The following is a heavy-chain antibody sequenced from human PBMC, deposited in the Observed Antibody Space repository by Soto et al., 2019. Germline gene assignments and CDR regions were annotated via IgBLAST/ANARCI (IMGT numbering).Heavy chain of an antibody. Sequence: QVQLQESGPGLVKPSQTLSLTCTVSGGSISSGGYYWSWIRQHPGKGLEWIGYIYYSGSTYYNPSLQRRVTISVDTSKHQCSLKLSSVTAADTPVYYCATCDVITNNWFDPWGQGTLVTVSS. CDR3: ATCDVITNNWFDP. J-gene: IGHJ5*02. CDR2: IYYSGST. V-gene: IGHV4-31*03. D-gene: IGHD3-22*01. CDR1: GGSISSGGYY.